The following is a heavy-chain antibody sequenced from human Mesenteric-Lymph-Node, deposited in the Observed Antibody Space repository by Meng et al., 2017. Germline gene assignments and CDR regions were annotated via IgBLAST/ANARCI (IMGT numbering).Heavy chain of an antibody. CDR1: GYTFTGYY. CDR3: ARIAVAGTRWFDP. CDR2: INPNSGGT. D-gene: IGHD6-19*01. V-gene: IGHV1-2*02. J-gene: IGHJ5*02. Sequence: QIQLLQSGAEVRKPGASVKVSCKFAGYTFTGYYMHWVRQAPGQGLEWMGWINPNSGGTNYAQKFQGRVTMTRDTSISTAYMELSRLRSDDTAVYYCARIAVAGTRWFDPWGQGTLVTVSS.